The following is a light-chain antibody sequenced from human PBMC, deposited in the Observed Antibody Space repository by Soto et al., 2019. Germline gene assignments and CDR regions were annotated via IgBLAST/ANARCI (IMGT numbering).Light chain of an antibody. CDR3: CSYASSTTDVI. CDR2: EVS. Sequence: QSALTQPASVSGSPGQSIAISCTGTSSDFGTDNLVSWFQQYPGKAPKLMISEVSKRPSGVSDRFSGSKSGNTASLTISGLQPEDEADYYCCSYASSTTDVIFGGGTKVTVL. J-gene: IGLJ2*01. V-gene: IGLV2-23*02. CDR1: SSDFGTDNL.